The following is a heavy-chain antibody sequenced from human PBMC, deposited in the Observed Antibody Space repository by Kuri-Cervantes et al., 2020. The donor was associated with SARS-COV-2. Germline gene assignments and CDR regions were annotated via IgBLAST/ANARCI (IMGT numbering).Heavy chain of an antibody. CDR3: ARDLVVPAASGTDY. V-gene: IGHV1-69*06. CDR2: IIPIFGTA. CDR1: GGTFSSYA. Sequence: SVKVSCKASGGTFSSYAISWVRQAPGQGLEWMGGIIPIFGTANYAQKFQGRVTITADKSTSTAYMELSSLRSEDTAVYYCARDLVVPAASGTDYWGQGTLVTVSS. D-gene: IGHD2-2*01. J-gene: IGHJ4*02.